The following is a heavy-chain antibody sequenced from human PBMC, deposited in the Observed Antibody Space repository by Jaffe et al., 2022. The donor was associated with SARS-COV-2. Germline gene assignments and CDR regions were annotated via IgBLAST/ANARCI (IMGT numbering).Heavy chain of an antibody. CDR2: IYHSGST. CDR3: ARGPSYYYDSSGYSSWFDP. Sequence: QLQLQESGSGLVKPSQTLSLTCAVSGGSISSGGYSWSWIRQPPGKGLEWIGYIYHSGSTYYNPSLKSRVTISVDRSKNQFSLKLSSVTAADTAVYYCARGPSYYYDSSGYSSWFDPWGQGTLVTVSS. V-gene: IGHV4-30-2*01. J-gene: IGHJ5*02. D-gene: IGHD3-22*01. CDR1: GGSISSGGYS.